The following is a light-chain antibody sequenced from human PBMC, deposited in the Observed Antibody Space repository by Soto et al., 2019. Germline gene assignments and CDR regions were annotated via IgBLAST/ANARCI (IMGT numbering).Light chain of an antibody. J-gene: IGLJ2*01. CDR2: GNC. CDR3: QSYDSSLSVV. Sequence: QAVVTQPPSVSGAPGQRVTISCTGSSSNIGAGYDVHWYQQLPGTAPKLLIYGNCNRPSGVPDRFSGSKSGTSASLAITGLQAEDEADYYCQSYDSSLSVVFGGGTKLTVL. CDR1: SSNIGAGYD. V-gene: IGLV1-40*01.